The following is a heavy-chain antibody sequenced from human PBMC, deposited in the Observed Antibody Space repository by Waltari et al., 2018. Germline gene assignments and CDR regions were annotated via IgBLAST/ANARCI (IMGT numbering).Heavy chain of an antibody. V-gene: IGHV3-23*01. J-gene: IGHJ4*02. CDR3: ARHLYSIDYLELGN. CDR1: VFNFLRSS. CDR2: ISDSGVIT. D-gene: IGHD3-22*01. Sequence: EVHLLESGGGLAQPGGSLRLSCAASVFNFLRSSMCWGRQAPGKGLEWVSGISDSGVITKYADSVKGRFTVSRDNSKNTVFLQLNSLRAEDTAIYYCARHLYSIDYLELGNWGQGTLVTVSS.